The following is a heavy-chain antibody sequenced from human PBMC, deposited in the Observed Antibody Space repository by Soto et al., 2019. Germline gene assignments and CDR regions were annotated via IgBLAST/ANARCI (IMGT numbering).Heavy chain of an antibody. V-gene: IGHV4-39*01. CDR3: ARHPRFDY. CDR1: GGSISNTNYY. Sequence: PSETLSLTCTVSGGSISNTNYYWGWIRQPPGKGLEWIGSIDYSGNTYYIPSLKSRVTMSVDTSNNQFSLKLSSVTAADTAVYYCARHPRFDYWGQGILVTVSS. CDR2: IDYSGNT. J-gene: IGHJ4*02.